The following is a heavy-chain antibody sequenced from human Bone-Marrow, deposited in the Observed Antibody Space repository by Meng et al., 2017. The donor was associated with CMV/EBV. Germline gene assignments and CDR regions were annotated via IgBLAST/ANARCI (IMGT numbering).Heavy chain of an antibody. CDR3: ARDRPLMTTVTTRYYYGMDV. D-gene: IGHD4-11*01. Sequence: SVKVSCKASGGTFSSYAISGVRQAPGQGLEWMGGIIPIFGTANYAQKFQGRVTITTDESTSTAYMELSSLRSEDTAVYYCARDRPLMTTVTTRYYYGMDVWGQGTTVTVSS. V-gene: IGHV1-69*05. CDR1: GGTFSSYA. CDR2: IIPIFGTA. J-gene: IGHJ6*02.